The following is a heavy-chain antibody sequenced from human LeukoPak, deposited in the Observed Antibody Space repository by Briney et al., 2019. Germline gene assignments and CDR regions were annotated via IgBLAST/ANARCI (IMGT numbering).Heavy chain of an antibody. CDR1: GGSISSYY. CDR3: ASREGYEYCSSTSCYRPGDY. D-gene: IGHD2-2*01. CDR2: IYYSGST. J-gene: IGHJ4*02. Sequence: SETLSLTCTVSGGSISSYYWSWIRQPPGRGLEYIGYIYYSGSTNYSPSLKSRVTISVDTSKNQFSLKLSSVTAADTAVYYCASREGYEYCSSTSCYRPGDYWGQGTLVTVSS. V-gene: IGHV4-59*08.